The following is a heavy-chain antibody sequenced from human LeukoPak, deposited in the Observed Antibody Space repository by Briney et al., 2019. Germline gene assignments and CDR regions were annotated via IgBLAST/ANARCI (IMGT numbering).Heavy chain of an antibody. CDR2: IYSGGNT. Sequence: PGGSLRLSCAAPGFTVRRNYMSWVRQAPGKGLEWVSVIYSGGNTYYADFVKGRFTISRDNSKNTLYPQINSLTAEDTAVYYCANLPRGDYWGLGTLVTVSS. CDR3: ANLPRGDY. J-gene: IGHJ4*02. V-gene: IGHV3-53*01. D-gene: IGHD3-10*01. CDR1: GFTVRRNY.